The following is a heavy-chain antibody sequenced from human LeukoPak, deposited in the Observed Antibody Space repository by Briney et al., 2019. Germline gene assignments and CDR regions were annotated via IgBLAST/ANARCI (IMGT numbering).Heavy chain of an antibody. J-gene: IGHJ4*02. CDR2: IYYSGST. V-gene: IGHV4-59*08. Sequence: ETLSLTCTVSGGSISSYYWSWIRQPPGKGLEWIGYIYYSGSTNYNPSLKSRVTISVDTSKNQFSLKLSSVTAADTAVYYCARRGDSYALFDYWGQGTLVTVSS. CDR1: GGSISSYY. CDR3: ARRGDSYALFDY. D-gene: IGHD5-18*01.